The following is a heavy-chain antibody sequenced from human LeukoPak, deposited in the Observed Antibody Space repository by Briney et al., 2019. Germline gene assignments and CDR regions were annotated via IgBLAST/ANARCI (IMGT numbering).Heavy chain of an antibody. CDR3: ARGRAALGTYYFMDV. J-gene: IGHJ6*03. Sequence: SETLSLTCTVSGGSISSYYWNWIRQPPGKGLEWIGYIYYSGSTNYHPSLKSRVTISVDTSKNQFSLKMNSVTAADTAMYYCARGRAALGTYYFMDVWGKGTTVTVSS. CDR1: GGSISSYY. V-gene: IGHV4-59*01. D-gene: IGHD1-7*01. CDR2: IYYSGST.